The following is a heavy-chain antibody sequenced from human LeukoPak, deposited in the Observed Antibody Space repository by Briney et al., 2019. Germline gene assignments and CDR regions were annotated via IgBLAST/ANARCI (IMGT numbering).Heavy chain of an antibody. Sequence: GGSLRLSCAASGFNFNNAWMTWVRQAPGKGLEWVSAISGSGGSTYYADSVKGRFTISRDNSKNTLYLQMNSLRAEDTAVYYCAKAVSSKDYFDYWGQGTLVTVSS. V-gene: IGHV3-23*01. J-gene: IGHJ4*02. CDR1: GFNFNNAW. CDR2: ISGSGGST. D-gene: IGHD6-6*01. CDR3: AKAVSSKDYFDY.